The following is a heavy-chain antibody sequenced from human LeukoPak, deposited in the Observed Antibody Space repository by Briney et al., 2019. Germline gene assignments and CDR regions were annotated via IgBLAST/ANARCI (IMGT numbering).Heavy chain of an antibody. D-gene: IGHD2-2*02. CDR1: GFTFSSYW. J-gene: IGHJ4*02. V-gene: IGHV3-7*01. CDR3: ARDGYRSSTSCYTD. Sequence: GGSLGLSCAASGFTFSSYWMSWVRQAPGKGLEWVANIKQDGSEKYYVDSVKGRFTISRDNAKNSLYLQMNSLRAEDTAVYYCARDGYRSSTSCYTDWGQGTLVTVSS. CDR2: IKQDGSEK.